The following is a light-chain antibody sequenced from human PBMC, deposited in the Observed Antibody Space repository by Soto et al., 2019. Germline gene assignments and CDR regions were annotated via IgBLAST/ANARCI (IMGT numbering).Light chain of an antibody. CDR2: EVS. CDR3: SSYSGTNYHYV. V-gene: IGLV2-8*01. Sequence: QSALTQPPSASGSFGQSVTISCTGTSSDVGGYNYVSWYQQHPGKAPKLMIYEVSERPSGVPDRFSGSKSGNTASLTVSGLQADDEADYYCSSYSGTNYHYVFGTGTKVIVL. J-gene: IGLJ1*01. CDR1: SSDVGGYNY.